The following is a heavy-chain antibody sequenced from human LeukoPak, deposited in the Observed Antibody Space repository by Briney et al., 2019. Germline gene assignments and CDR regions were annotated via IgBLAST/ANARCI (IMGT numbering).Heavy chain of an antibody. CDR1: GFTMSSYD. J-gene: IGHJ4*02. Sequence: GGSLRLSCAASGFTMSSYDMHWVRQAPGKGLEWVALIQYDENNKYYADSVKGRFTISRDTSKNTLYLQMNSLRAEDTAVYYCAKLLRFGELLATDYWGQGTLVTVSS. CDR2: IQYDENNK. D-gene: IGHD3-10*01. V-gene: IGHV3-30*02. CDR3: AKLLRFGELLATDY.